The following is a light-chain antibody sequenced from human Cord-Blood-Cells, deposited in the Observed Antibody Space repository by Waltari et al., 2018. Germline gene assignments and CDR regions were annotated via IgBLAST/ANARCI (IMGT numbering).Light chain of an antibody. Sequence: QSALPPPAPGPGSPGKSITLPRTGTRSDVGGYNNVSWSQQPPGKAPKLMIYDVSNRPSGVSNRFSGSKSGNTASLTISGLQAEDEADYYCSSYTSSSTWVFGGGTKLTVL. V-gene: IGLV2-14*03. CDR3: SSYTSSSTWV. J-gene: IGLJ3*02. CDR1: RSDVGGYNN. CDR2: DVS.